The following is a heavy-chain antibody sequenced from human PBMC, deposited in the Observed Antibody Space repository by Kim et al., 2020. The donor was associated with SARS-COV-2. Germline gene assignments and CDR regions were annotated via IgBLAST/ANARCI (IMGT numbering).Heavy chain of an antibody. V-gene: IGHV3-7*03. Sequence: GGSLRLSCAASGFTFSSYWMTWVRQAPGKGLEWVANIKYQGNEKYYVDSVKGRFTISRDDAENPVFLQMNSLRAEDTAIYYCARSNAMDVWGQGTTVSVSS. J-gene: IGHJ6*02. CDR3: ARSNAMDV. CDR2: IKYQGNEK. CDR1: GFTFSSYW.